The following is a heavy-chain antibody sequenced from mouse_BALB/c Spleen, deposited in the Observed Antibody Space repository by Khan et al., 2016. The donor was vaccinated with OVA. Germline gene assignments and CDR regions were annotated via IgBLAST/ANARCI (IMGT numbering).Heavy chain of an antibody. V-gene: IGHV5-6-4*01. D-gene: IGHD1-1*01. CDR1: GFSFSSYS. CDR2: ISSGGSYT. Sequence: DVMLVESGGDLVRPGGSLKLSCAASGFSFSSYSMSWVRQTPEKRMEWVATISSGGSYTYSPDSVKGRFTISRDNAENTLHLQMSSLKSEDTALYDCTRHRGYYCINPYFDYWGQGTTLTVSS. CDR3: TRHRGYYCINPYFDY. J-gene: IGHJ2*01.